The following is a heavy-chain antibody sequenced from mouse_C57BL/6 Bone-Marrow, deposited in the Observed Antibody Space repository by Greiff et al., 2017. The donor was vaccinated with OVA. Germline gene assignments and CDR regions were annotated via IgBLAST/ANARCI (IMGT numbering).Heavy chain of an antibody. CDR2: IWRGGST. CDR1: GFSLTSYG. Sequence: VKLMESGPGLVQPSQSLSITCTVSGFSLTSYGVHWVRQSPGKGLEWLGVIWRGGSTDYNAAFMSRLSITKDNSKSQVFFKMNSLQADDTAIYYCAKIPYYYGSSYVTYWGQGTLVTVSA. CDR3: AKIPYYYGSSYVTY. J-gene: IGHJ3*01. D-gene: IGHD1-1*01. V-gene: IGHV2-5*01.